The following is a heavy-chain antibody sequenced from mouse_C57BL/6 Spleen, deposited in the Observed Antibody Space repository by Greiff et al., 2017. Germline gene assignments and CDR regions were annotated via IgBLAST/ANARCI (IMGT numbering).Heavy chain of an antibody. CDR2: FHPYNDDT. CDR1: GYTFTTYP. Sequence: QVQLQQSGAELVKPGASVKMSCKASGYTFTTYPIEWMKQTHGKSLEWIGNFHPYNDDTKYNEKFKGKATLTVEKSSSTVYLQISRLTSDDSAVYYCARGHYGSSDGAMDYWGQGTSVTVSS. D-gene: IGHD1-1*01. V-gene: IGHV1-47*01. J-gene: IGHJ4*01. CDR3: ARGHYGSSDGAMDY.